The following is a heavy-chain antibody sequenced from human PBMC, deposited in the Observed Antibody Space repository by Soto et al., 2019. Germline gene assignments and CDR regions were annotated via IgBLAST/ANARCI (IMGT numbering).Heavy chain of an antibody. CDR1: GFTFSSYG. CDR3: ARDKGGYSYVHYYGMDV. Sequence: QPGGSLRLSCAASGFTFSSYGMHWVRQAPGKGLEWVAVIWYDGSNKYYADSVKGRFTISRDNSKNTLYLQMNSLRAEDTAVYYCARDKGGYSYVHYYGMDVWGQGTTATVSS. D-gene: IGHD5-18*01. CDR2: IWYDGSNK. J-gene: IGHJ6*02. V-gene: IGHV3-33*01.